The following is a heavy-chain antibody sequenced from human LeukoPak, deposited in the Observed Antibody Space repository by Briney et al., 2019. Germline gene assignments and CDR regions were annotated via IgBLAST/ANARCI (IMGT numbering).Heavy chain of an antibody. J-gene: IGHJ6*03. CDR1: GYPFTSYG. V-gene: IGHV1-18*01. CDR2: ISAYNGNT. Sequence: ASVKVSCTASGYPFTSYGISWVRQAPGQGLEWMGWISAYNGNTNYAQKLQGRVTMTTDTSISTAYMELRSLRSDDTAVYYCARARPTYGSGSYVLGYYYYYMDVWGKGTTVTVSS. D-gene: IGHD3-10*01. CDR3: ARARPTYGSGSYVLGYYYYYMDV.